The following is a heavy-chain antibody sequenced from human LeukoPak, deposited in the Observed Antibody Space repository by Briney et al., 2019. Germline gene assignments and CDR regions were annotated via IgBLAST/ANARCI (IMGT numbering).Heavy chain of an antibody. CDR2: LYNDGRT. D-gene: IGHD3-10*01. V-gene: IGHV3-53*04. CDR3: ARESGADPYYFDY. CDR1: GFTVSSNY. J-gene: IGHJ4*02. Sequence: GGSLRLSCAVSGFTVSSNYISWVRQAPGRGLEWLSVLYNDGRTYYADSVKGRFTISRHNSKNTVYLQMNGLRSEDTAVYYCARESGADPYYFDYWGQGTLVTVSS.